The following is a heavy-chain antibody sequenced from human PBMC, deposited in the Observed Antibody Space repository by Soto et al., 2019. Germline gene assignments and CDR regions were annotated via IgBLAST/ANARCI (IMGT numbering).Heavy chain of an antibody. J-gene: IGHJ5*02. V-gene: IGHV1-18*01. CDR2: ISAYNGNT. CDR1: GYTFTSYG. D-gene: IGHD2-21*01. Sequence: ASVKVSCKASGYTFTSYGISWVRQAPGQGLEWMGWISAYNGNTNYAQKLQGRVTMTTDTSTSTAYMELRSLRSDDTAVYYCARVGYCGGDCYSPLNWFDPWGQGTLVTVSS. CDR3: ARVGYCGGDCYSPLNWFDP.